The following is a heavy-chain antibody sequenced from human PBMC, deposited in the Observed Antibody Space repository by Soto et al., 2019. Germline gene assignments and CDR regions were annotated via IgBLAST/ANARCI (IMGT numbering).Heavy chain of an antibody. CDR3: AKDFREHLWLTGFDY. Sequence: EVQLLESGGGLVQPGGSLRLSCVASGFSFRSYALSWVRQAPGKGLEWVSVIGDSGISTHYADSVKGRFTISRDDSKNTVYLQMNSLRVEDTALYYCAKDFREHLWLTGFDYWGQGTLVTVSS. J-gene: IGHJ4*02. D-gene: IGHD5-18*01. V-gene: IGHV3-23*01. CDR1: GFSFRSYA. CDR2: IGDSGIST.